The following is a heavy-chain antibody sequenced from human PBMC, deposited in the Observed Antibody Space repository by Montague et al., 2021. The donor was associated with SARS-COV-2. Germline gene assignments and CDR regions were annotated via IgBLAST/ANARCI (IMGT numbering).Heavy chain of an antibody. V-gene: IGHV4-34*01. CDR3: ARGTKGVFTYDYDSSGYASDY. D-gene: IGHD3-22*01. CDR2: INHSGST. Sequence: SETLSLTCAVYGGSFSGYYWSWIRQPPGTGLEWIGEINHSGSTKYNQSLTSRVTISVDTSKNQFSLKLSSVTAADTAVYYCARGTKGVFTYDYDSSGYASDYWGQGTLVTVSS. J-gene: IGHJ4*02. CDR1: GGSFSGYY.